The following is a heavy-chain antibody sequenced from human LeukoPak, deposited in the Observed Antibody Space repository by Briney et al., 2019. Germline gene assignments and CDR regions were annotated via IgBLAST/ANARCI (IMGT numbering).Heavy chain of an antibody. Sequence: GGSLRLSCAASGFTFDDYAMHWVRQAPGKGLEWVSGISWNSGSIGYADSVKGRFTISRDNAKNSLYLQMNSLRAEDMALYYCAKGHSWNPPDAFDIWGQGTMVTVSS. CDR2: ISWNSGSI. D-gene: IGHD1-1*01. CDR3: AKGHSWNPPDAFDI. J-gene: IGHJ3*02. CDR1: GFTFDDYA. V-gene: IGHV3-9*03.